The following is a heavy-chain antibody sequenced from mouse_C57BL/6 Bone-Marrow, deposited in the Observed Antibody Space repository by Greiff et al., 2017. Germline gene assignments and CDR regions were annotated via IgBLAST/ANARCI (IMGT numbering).Heavy chain of an antibody. Sequence: EVQLQQSGAELVRPGASVKLSCTASGFNIKDDYMHWVKQRPEQGLEWIGWIDPENGDTEYASKFQGKATITADTSSNTAYLQLSSLTSEDTAVYYCTTGNYLACFAYWGQGTLVTVSA. D-gene: IGHD5-5*01. CDR3: TTGNYLACFAY. J-gene: IGHJ3*01. V-gene: IGHV14-4*01. CDR2: IDPENGDT. CDR1: GFNIKDDY.